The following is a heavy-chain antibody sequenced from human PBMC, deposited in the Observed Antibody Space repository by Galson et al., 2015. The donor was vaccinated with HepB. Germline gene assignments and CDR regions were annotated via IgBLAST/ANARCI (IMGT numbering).Heavy chain of an antibody. Sequence: TLSLTCTVSGGSISSGDYYWSWIRQPPGKGLEWIGYIYYSGSTYYNPSLKSRVTISVDTSKNQFSLKLSSVTAADTAVYYCARGDRRGVRGLDYWGQGTQVTVSS. D-gene: IGHD3-10*01. CDR3: ARGDRRGVRGLDY. J-gene: IGHJ4*02. V-gene: IGHV4-30-4*01. CDR2: IYYSGST. CDR1: GGSISSGDYY.